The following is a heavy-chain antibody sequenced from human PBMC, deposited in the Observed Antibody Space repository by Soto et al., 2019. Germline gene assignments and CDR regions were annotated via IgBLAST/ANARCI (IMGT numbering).Heavy chain of an antibody. D-gene: IGHD3-10*01. CDR3: AGRPYYYGSGSYSPWYYGMDV. CDR2: ISSSGSTI. Sequence: EVQLVESGGGLVQPGGSLRLSCAASGFTFSSYEMNWVRQAPGKGLEWVSYISSSGSTIYYADSVKGRFTISRDNAKNSLYLQMNSLRAEDTAVYYCAGRPYYYGSGSYSPWYYGMDVWGQGTTVTVSS. V-gene: IGHV3-48*03. CDR1: GFTFSSYE. J-gene: IGHJ6*02.